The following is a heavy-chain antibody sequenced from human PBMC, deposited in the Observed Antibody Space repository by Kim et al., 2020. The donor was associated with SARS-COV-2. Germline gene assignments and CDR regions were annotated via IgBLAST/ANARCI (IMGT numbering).Heavy chain of an antibody. CDR1: GFTFSSYS. V-gene: IGHV3-21*01. J-gene: IGHJ4*02. D-gene: IGHD6-13*01. CDR2: ISSSSSYI. Sequence: GGSLRLSCAASGFTFSSYSMNWVRQAPGKGLEWVSSISSSSSYIYYADSVKGRFTISRDNAKNSLYLQMNSLRAEDTAVYYCARGRYSLSRAAAMVLDYWGQGTLVTVSS. CDR3: ARGRYSLSRAAAMVLDY.